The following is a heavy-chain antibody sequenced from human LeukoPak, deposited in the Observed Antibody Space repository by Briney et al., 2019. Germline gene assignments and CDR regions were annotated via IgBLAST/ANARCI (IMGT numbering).Heavy chain of an antibody. CDR1: GFTFSSYA. D-gene: IGHD2-15*01. CDR2: ISGSGGST. CDR3: AKYCSGGSCYWYYYYGMDV. V-gene: IGHV3-23*01. Sequence: GASLRLSCAASGFTFSSYAMSWVRQAPGKGLEWVSAISGSGGSTYYADSVKGRFTISRDNSKNTLYQQMNSLRAEDTAVYYCAKYCSGGSCYWYYYYGMDVWGQGTTVTVSS. J-gene: IGHJ6*02.